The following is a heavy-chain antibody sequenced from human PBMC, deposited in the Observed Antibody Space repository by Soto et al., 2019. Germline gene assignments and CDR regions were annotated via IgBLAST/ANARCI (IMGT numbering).Heavy chain of an antibody. D-gene: IGHD1-26*01. CDR1: GFTFSNYG. CDR3: ARDRWEFQLFYYGLDV. J-gene: IGHJ6*02. Sequence: GGSLRLSCAASGFTFSNYGMHWVRQAPGKGLEWVAIIWYDGSNDYYVDSVKGRFTISRDNSKDTLSLQMNSLRAEDTAVYYCARDRWEFQLFYYGLDVWGQGTTVTVSS. V-gene: IGHV3-33*01. CDR2: IWYDGSND.